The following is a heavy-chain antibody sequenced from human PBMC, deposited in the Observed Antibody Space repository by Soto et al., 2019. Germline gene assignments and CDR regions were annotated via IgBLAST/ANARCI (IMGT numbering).Heavy chain of an antibody. J-gene: IGHJ4*02. Sequence: QVQLVQSGAEVHKPGASVKVSCKASGYSFTKYGISWVRQAPGQGLEWMGWISDDQDNTNYAQKFQGRVTMTTDTSTSTVYLELRSLRTDDTCVYYCARVGYRDPTQFEYWGQGTLVTVSS. CDR3: ARVGYRDPTQFEY. V-gene: IGHV1-18*01. CDR2: ISDDQDNT. CDR1: GYSFTKYG. D-gene: IGHD3-16*02.